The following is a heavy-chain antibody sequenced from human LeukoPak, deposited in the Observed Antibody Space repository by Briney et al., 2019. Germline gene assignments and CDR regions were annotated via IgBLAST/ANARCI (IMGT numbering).Heavy chain of an antibody. D-gene: IGHD3-22*01. Sequence: SVKVSCKASGGTFSSYAISWVRQAPGQGLEWMGGIIPIFGTANYAQKFQGRVTITTDESTSTAYMELSSLRSEDTAVYYCARSIPPYYDSSGYYYPSDYWGQGTLVTVSS. CDR2: IIPIFGTA. CDR1: GGTFSSYA. J-gene: IGHJ4*02. CDR3: ARSIPPYYDSSGYYYPSDY. V-gene: IGHV1-69*05.